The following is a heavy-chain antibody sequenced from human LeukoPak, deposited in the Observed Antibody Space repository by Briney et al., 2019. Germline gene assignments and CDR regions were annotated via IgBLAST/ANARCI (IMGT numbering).Heavy chain of an antibody. D-gene: IGHD6-13*01. Sequence: PGGSLRLSCAASGFTFSSYWMSWVRQAPGKGLEWVANIKQDGSEKYYVDSVKGRFTISRDNAKNSLYLQMNSLRAEDTAVYYCAREIEGIAAAADYWGQGTLVTVSS. CDR2: IKQDGSEK. CDR1: GFTFSSYW. CDR3: AREIEGIAAAADY. J-gene: IGHJ4*02. V-gene: IGHV3-7*01.